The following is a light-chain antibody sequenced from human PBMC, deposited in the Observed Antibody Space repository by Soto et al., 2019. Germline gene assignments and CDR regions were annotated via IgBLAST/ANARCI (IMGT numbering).Light chain of an antibody. CDR3: QQYKDDAWT. Sequence: DIQLTQSPSTLSASVGDRVTITCRASQRIDRYLAWYQQKPGKAPKLLVYDASTLEGGVPSRFSGSGSATEFILIISSLQPDDFATYYCQQYKDDAWTFGQGTKVDNK. V-gene: IGKV1-5*01. CDR1: QRIDRY. CDR2: DAS. J-gene: IGKJ1*01.